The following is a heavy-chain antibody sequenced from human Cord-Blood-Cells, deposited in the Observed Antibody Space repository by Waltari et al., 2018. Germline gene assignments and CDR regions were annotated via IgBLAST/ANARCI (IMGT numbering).Heavy chain of an antibody. CDR3: AREMDIVATGELFDY. Sequence: QVQLVQSGAEVKKPGASVKVSCKASGYTFTGYYMHWVRQAPGQGLEWMGLNNPNSGGTNEAQKCQGRVTMTRETSISTAYMELSRLRSDDTAVYYCAREMDIVATGELFDYWGQGTLVTVSS. CDR1: GYTFTGYY. V-gene: IGHV1-2*02. D-gene: IGHD5-12*01. J-gene: IGHJ4*02. CDR2: NNPNSGGT.